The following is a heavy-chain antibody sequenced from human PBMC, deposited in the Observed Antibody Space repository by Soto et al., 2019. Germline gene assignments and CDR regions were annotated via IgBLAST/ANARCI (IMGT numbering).Heavy chain of an antibody. CDR2: IYYSGST. D-gene: IGHD3-10*01. J-gene: IGHJ5*02. CDR1: GGSISSGRYY. V-gene: IGHV4-31*03. CDR3: ARVRITMVRGVIIHWFDP. Sequence: QVQLQESGPGLVKPSQTLSLTCTVSGGSISSGRYYWSWIRQHPGKGLEWIGYIYYSGSTYYNPSLKSRVTISVDTSKNQFSLKLSSVTAADTAVYYCARVRITMVRGVIIHWFDPWGQGTLVTVSS.